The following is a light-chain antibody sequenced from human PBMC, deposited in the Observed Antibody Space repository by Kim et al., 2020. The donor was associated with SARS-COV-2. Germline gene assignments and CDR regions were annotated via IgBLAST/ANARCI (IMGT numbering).Light chain of an antibody. J-gene: IGKJ5*01. Sequence: EIVLTQSPGTLSLSPGERATLSCRASQSVSSSYLAWYQQKPGQAPRLLIYGASSRATGIPDRFSGSGSGTDFTLTISRLEPEDFAVYYCQQYGNSFITFGQGTRLEIK. CDR2: GAS. CDR3: QQYGNSFIT. CDR1: QSVSSSY. V-gene: IGKV3-20*01.